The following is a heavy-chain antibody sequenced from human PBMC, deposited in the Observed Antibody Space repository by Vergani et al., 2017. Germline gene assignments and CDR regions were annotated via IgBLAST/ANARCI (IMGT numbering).Heavy chain of an antibody. CDR3: ASEAPTVDYYDSSGYLGY. V-gene: IGHV1-46*03. J-gene: IGHJ4*02. Sequence: QVQLVQSGAEVKKPGASVKVSCKASGYTFTSYYMHWVRQAPGQGLEWMGIINPSGGSTSYAQKFQGRVTMTRDTSTSTFYMELSSLRSEDTAVYYCASEAPTVDYYDSSGYLGYWGQGTLVTVSS. D-gene: IGHD3-22*01. CDR2: INPSGGST. CDR1: GYTFTSYY.